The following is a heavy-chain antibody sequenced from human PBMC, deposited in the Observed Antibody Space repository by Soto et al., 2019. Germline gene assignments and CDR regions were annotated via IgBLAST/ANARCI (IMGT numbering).Heavy chain of an antibody. CDR3: ARAFGGDEYSQH. Sequence: SETLSLTCTVSGGSISGHYWSWIRQPAGKGLEWIGRFYTSGRTNYNPSLKSRLTMSVDTSKNQFSLKLNSVTAADTAVYYCARAFGGDEYSQHWGPGPLVTVFS. V-gene: IGHV4-4*07. CDR2: FYTSGRT. D-gene: IGHD4-17*01. J-gene: IGHJ1*01. CDR1: GGSISGHY.